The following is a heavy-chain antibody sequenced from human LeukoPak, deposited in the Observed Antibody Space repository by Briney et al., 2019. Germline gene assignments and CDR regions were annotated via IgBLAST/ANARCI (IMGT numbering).Heavy chain of an antibody. CDR1: GFTFSSYA. Sequence: PGGSLRPSCAASGFTFSSYAMSWVRQAPGKGLEWVSGISGSGGNTYYADSVKGRFTISRDSSKNTLYLQMNSLRAEDTAIYYCAKTGSYYYFDYWGQGTLVTVSS. D-gene: IGHD1-26*01. V-gene: IGHV3-23*01. J-gene: IGHJ4*02. CDR3: AKTGSYYYFDY. CDR2: ISGSGGNT.